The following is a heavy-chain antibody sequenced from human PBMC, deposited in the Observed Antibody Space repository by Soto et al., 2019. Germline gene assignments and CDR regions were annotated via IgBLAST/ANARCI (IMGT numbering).Heavy chain of an antibody. Sequence: QVQLQESGPGLVKPSQTLSLTCTVSGGSISSGGYYWSWIRQHPGKGLAWIGYIYYSGSTYYNPSLKSRVTRSVDTSKDQFSLKLSSVTAADTAVYYCAREEGGGYDHRWFDPWGQGTLVTVSS. V-gene: IGHV4-31*03. CDR1: GGSISSGGYY. D-gene: IGHD5-12*01. CDR3: AREEGGGYDHRWFDP. J-gene: IGHJ5*02. CDR2: IYYSGST.